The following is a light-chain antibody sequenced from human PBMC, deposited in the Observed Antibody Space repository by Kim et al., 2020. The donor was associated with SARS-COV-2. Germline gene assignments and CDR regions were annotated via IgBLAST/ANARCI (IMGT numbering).Light chain of an antibody. CDR2: DTG. CDR1: PGAVTSGHF. CDR3: LLSYSDSRV. Sequence: PRRTVTLPCDSSPGAVTSGHFPYWFQQKPGQAPRTLIYDTGNRHSWTPARFSGSLLGGKAALTLSAAQAEDEADYYCLLSYSDSRVFGGGTQLTVL. J-gene: IGLJ2*01. V-gene: IGLV7-46*01.